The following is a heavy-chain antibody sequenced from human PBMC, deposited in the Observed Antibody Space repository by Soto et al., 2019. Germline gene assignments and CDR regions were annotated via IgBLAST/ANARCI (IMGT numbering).Heavy chain of an antibody. CDR1: GGSISRDAYY. Sequence: SETLSLTCSVSGGSISRDAYYWSWIRQHPGEGLEWIGYIYYSGSTYYNPSLKSRVSISVDTSKNQFSLKLTSVTAADTAVYYCDVDTTMGGPNWFDPWGQGTMVTVSS. D-gene: IGHD5-18*01. CDR2: IYYSGST. V-gene: IGHV4-31*03. J-gene: IGHJ5*02. CDR3: DVDTTMGGPNWFDP.